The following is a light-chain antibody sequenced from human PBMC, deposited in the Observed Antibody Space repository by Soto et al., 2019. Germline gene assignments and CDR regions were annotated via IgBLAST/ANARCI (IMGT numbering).Light chain of an antibody. CDR3: QQRSNWPIT. V-gene: IGKV3-11*01. CDR1: QSVGSL. CDR2: DAS. Sequence: EIVLTQSPATLSLSPGEGATLSCRASQSVGSLLAWYQQKPGQAPRLVIYDASNRATGIPARFSGSGSGTHFTPTISSLEPEDFAVYYCQQRSNWPITLGQGTRLEIK. J-gene: IGKJ5*01.